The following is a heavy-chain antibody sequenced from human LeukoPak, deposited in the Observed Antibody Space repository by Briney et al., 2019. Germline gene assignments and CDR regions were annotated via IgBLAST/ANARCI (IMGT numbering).Heavy chain of an antibody. Sequence: GGSLRLSCAASGFTFSSYSMNWVRQAPGKGPEWVSSISSSSSYIYYADSVKGRFTISRDNAKNSLYLQMNSLRAEDTAVYYCARDGMTAAEFDYWGQGTLVTVSS. J-gene: IGHJ4*02. V-gene: IGHV3-21*01. CDR3: ARDGMTAAEFDY. CDR1: GFTFSSYS. CDR2: ISSSSSYI. D-gene: IGHD1-26*01.